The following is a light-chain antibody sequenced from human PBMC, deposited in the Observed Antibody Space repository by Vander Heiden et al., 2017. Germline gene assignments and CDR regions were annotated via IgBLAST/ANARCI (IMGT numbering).Light chain of an antibody. CDR3: QQYYRSPLT. CDR1: QSVSSSY. J-gene: IGKJ4*01. Sequence: IVLTQSPDNVSLSTGERATLSCRATQSVSSSYLAWYQQKPGQAPRLLIYGASSRAAGIPDRFSGSGSGTDFALTISRREPEDFAVYFCQQYYRSPLTFGGGTKVEIK. CDR2: GAS. V-gene: IGKV3-20*01.